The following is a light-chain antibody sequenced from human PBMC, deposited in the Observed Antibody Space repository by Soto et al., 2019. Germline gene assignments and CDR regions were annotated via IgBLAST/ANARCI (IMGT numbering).Light chain of an antibody. CDR1: QSVSSSY. J-gene: IGKJ5*01. V-gene: IGKV3-11*01. Sequence: VLSLAPGTLALSEGVGATLSCRASQSVSSSYLAWYQQKPGQAPRLLIYDASNRATGIPARFSGSGSGTDFTLTISSLEPEDFAVYYCQQRSNWPITFGQGTRLEIK. CDR2: DAS. CDR3: QQRSNWPIT.